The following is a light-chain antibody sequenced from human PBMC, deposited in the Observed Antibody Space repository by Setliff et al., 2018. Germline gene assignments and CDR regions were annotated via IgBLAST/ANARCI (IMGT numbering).Light chain of an antibody. CDR2: DAS. CDR3: SSYTRSSTYV. J-gene: IGLJ1*01. CDR1: SSDIGGDNY. Sequence: QSVLTQPASISGSLGQSITISCTGTSSDIGGDNYVSWYQQLPGKAPQLIIFDASSRPSGVSHRFSGSKSGYTASPTISGLQAGDEADYYCSSYTRSSTYVFGGGTKVTVL. V-gene: IGLV2-14*03.